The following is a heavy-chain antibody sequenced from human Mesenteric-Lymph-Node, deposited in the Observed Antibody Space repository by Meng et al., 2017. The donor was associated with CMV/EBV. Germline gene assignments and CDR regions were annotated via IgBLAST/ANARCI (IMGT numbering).Heavy chain of an antibody. CDR3: ARQDPTGIYYFDF. V-gene: IGHV5-51*01. J-gene: IGHJ4*02. CDR2: IHPGDSDI. CDR1: GYSFNVHW. Sequence: GESLKISCRGSGYSFNVHWIAWVRQMPGKGLEWMGIIHPGDSDIRYSPSFQGQVTISADKSITTAYLQWSSLKASDTAIYYCARQDPTGIYYFDFWGQGALVTVSS. D-gene: IGHD1-1*01.